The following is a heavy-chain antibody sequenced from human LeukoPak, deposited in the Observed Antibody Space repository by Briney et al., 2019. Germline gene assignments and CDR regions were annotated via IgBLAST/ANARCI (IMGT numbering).Heavy chain of an antibody. V-gene: IGHV3-30*04. J-gene: IGHJ4*02. CDR1: GFTFSSYA. CDR2: ISYDGSNK. Sequence: PGGSLRLSCAASGFTFSSYAMHWVRQAPGKGLEWVAVISYDGSNKYYADSVKGRFTISRDNSKNTLYLQMNSLRAEDTAVYYCAKDSCGGDCYSFDYWGQGTLVTVSS. D-gene: IGHD2-21*02. CDR3: AKDSCGGDCYSFDY.